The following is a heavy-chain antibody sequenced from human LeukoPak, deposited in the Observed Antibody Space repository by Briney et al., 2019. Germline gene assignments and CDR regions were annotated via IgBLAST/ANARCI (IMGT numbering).Heavy chain of an antibody. CDR3: AKTDYGSGGYNWFDP. Sequence: PSDTLSLTCTVSGGSISSYYWSWIRQPPGKGLEWIGYIYYSGSTNYNPSLKSRVTISVDTSKNQFSLKLSSVTAADTAVYYCAKTDYGSGGYNWFDPWGQGTLVTVSS. D-gene: IGHD3-10*01. J-gene: IGHJ5*02. CDR2: IYYSGST. CDR1: GGSISSYY. V-gene: IGHV4-59*08.